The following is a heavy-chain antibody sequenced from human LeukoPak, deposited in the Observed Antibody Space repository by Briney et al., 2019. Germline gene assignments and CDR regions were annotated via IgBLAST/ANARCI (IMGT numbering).Heavy chain of an antibody. V-gene: IGHV3-53*01. J-gene: IGHJ4*02. CDR1: GFTVSSNY. Sequence: GGSLRLSCAVSGFTVSSNYMSWVRQAPGKGLEWVSVIYSGGSTYYADSVKGRFTISRDNSKNTLYLQMNSLRAEDTAVYYCARSGYAELDYWGQGTLVTVSS. CDR2: IYSGGST. CDR3: ARSGYAELDY. D-gene: IGHD5-12*01.